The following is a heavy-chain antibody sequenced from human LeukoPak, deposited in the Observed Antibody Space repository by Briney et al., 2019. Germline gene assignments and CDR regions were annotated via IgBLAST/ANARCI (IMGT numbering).Heavy chain of an antibody. CDR3: ARYSAAGRTYYFDY. Sequence: ASVKVSCKVSGYTLTELSMHWVRQAPGQGLEWMGWISAYNGNTNYAQKLQDRVSMTTDSSTNTAYMELRSLRSDDTAVYYCARYSAAGRTYYFDYWGQGTLVTVSS. CDR2: ISAYNGNT. D-gene: IGHD6-13*01. CDR1: GYTLTELS. V-gene: IGHV1-18*01. J-gene: IGHJ4*02.